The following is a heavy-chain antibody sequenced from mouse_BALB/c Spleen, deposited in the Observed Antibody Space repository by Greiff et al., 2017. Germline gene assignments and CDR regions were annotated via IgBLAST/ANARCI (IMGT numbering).Heavy chain of an antibody. CDR3: ARGGSNYAMDY. CDR1: GFTFSSYG. CDR2: INSNGGST. Sequence: EVKVEESGGGLVQPGGSLKLSCAASGFTFSSYGMSWVRQTPDKRLELVATINSNGGSTYYPDSVKGRFTISRDNAKNTVYLQMSSLKSEDTAMYYYARGGSNYAMDYWGQGTAVTVSS. V-gene: IGHV5-6-3*01. J-gene: IGHJ4*01.